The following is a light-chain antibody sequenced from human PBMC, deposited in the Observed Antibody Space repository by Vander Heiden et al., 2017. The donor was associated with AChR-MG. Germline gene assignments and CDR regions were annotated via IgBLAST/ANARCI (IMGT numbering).Light chain of an antibody. J-gene: IGLJ3*02. CDR1: SGYTGYA. V-gene: IGLV4-69*01. Sequence: LTQSPSASASLGASVNLTCTLTSGYTGYAIAWHQKQPETGPRCLVRVTSDGTFTTGAVIPDRFSGSSSGPDRYLTISSLQSDDEADYYCQTWVAGSKWVFGGGTKLTVL. CDR2: VTSDGTF. CDR3: QTWVAGSKWV.